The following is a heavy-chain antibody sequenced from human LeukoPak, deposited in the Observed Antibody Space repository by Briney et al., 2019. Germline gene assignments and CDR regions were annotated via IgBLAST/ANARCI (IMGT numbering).Heavy chain of an antibody. CDR1: GSAFTSCG. V-gene: IGHV1-18*01. J-gene: IGHJ3*02. CDR2: ISAYNGNT. CDR3: AREMGELSLFDAFDI. D-gene: IGHD3-16*02. Sequence: ASVKVSCKAAGSAFTSCGISWGRQAPGQGLEWMGWISAYNGNTNYAQKLQGRVTMTTDTSTSTAYMELRSLRSDDTAVYYCAREMGELSLFDAFDIWGEGTMVTVSS.